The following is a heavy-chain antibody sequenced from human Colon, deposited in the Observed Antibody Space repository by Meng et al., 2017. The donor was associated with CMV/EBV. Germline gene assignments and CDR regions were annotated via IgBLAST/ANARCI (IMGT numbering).Heavy chain of an antibody. V-gene: IGHV3-48*03. CDR1: GFTFSSHE. CDR2: ISSSGSTI. CDR3: ARDWTRGYCTNGVCYTIYYYGMDV. J-gene: IGHJ6*02. D-gene: IGHD2-8*01. Sequence: GESLKISCAASGFTFSSHEMNWVRQAPGKGLEWVSYISSSGSTIYYADSVKGRFTISRDNAKNSLYLQMNSLRAEDTAVYYCARDWTRGYCTNGVCYTIYYYGMDVWGQGTTVTVSS.